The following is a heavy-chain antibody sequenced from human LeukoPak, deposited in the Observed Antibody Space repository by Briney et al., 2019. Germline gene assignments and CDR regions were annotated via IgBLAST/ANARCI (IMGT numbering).Heavy chain of an antibody. J-gene: IGHJ3*02. CDR2: IYYSGST. Sequence: SQTLSLTCTVSGGSISSGGYYWSWIRQHPGKGLEWIGYIYYSGSTYYNPSLKSRVTISVDTSKNQFSLKLSSVTAADTAVYYRARVQRITMIVVVTPRSAFDIWGQGTMVTVSS. CDR3: ARVQRITMIVVVTPRSAFDI. V-gene: IGHV4-31*03. D-gene: IGHD3-22*01. CDR1: GGSISSGGYY.